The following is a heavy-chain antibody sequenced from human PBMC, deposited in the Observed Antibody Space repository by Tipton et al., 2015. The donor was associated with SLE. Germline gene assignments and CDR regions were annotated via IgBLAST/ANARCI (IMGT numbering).Heavy chain of an antibody. CDR1: GGSISSSSYY. V-gene: IGHV4-39*01. D-gene: IGHD1-26*01. CDR2: IYYSGRT. Sequence: TLSLTCTVSGGSISSSSYYWGWIRQPPGKGLEWIGSIYYSGRTYYNPSLKSRVTISVDTSKNQFSLKLSSVTAADTAVYYCVRRWEGPYTFDIWGQGTMVTVSS. CDR3: VRRWEGPYTFDI. J-gene: IGHJ3*02.